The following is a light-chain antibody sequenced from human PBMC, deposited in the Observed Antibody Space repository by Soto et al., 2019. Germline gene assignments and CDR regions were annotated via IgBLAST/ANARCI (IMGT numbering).Light chain of an antibody. CDR2: RND. J-gene: IGLJ3*02. Sequence: QSVLTQPPSASGTPGQRVTISFSGSSSNIGSNYVYWYRQLPGPAPNVLICRNDERPSGVPDRFSGSKSGSSASLAISGLRSEDEADYYCSAWDDGLSGPVFGRGTKVTVL. V-gene: IGLV1-47*01. CDR1: SSNIGSNY. CDR3: SAWDDGLSGPV.